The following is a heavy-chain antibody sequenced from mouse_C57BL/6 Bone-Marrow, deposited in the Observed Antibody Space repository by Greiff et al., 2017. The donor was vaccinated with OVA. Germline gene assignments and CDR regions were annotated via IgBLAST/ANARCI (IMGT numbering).Heavy chain of an antibody. Sequence: QVQLQQPGAELVMPGASVKLSCKASGYTFTSYWMHWVKQRPGQGLEWIGEIDPSDSSTNYNQKFKGKSTLTVDKSSSTAYMQLSSLTSEDSAVYYCARFYSNYPYYFDYWGQGTTLTVSS. D-gene: IGHD2-5*01. CDR1: GYTFTSYW. J-gene: IGHJ2*01. CDR2: IDPSDSST. CDR3: ARFYSNYPYYFDY. V-gene: IGHV1-69*01.